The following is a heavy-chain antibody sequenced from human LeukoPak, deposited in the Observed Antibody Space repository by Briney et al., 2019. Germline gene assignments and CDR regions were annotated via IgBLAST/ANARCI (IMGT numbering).Heavy chain of an antibody. CDR1: GGSISSGDYY. V-gene: IGHV4-30-4*01. J-gene: IGHJ4*02. CDR3: ASRAEGYYDFWSGYFSSYYFDY. Sequence: SQTLSLTCTVSGGSISSGDYYWSWIRQPPGKGLEWIGYIYYSGSTYYNPSLKSRVTISVDTSKNQFSLKLSSVTAADTAVYHCASRAEGYYDFWSGYFSSYYFDYWGQGTLVTVSS. D-gene: IGHD3-3*01. CDR2: IYYSGST.